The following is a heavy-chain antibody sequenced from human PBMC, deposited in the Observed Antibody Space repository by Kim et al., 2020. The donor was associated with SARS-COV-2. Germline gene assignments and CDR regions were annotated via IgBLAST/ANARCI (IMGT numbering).Heavy chain of an antibody. Sequence: GGSLRLSCAASGFTFSDYYMSWIRQAPGKGLEGVSYISSSGNTIYYADSVKGRFTISRDNAKNSLYLQMNSLRADDTAVYYCALAVSGAFDYWGQGTLVTVSS. CDR1: GFTFSDYY. V-gene: IGHV3-11*04. J-gene: IGHJ4*02. CDR3: ALAVSGAFDY. CDR2: ISSSGNTI. D-gene: IGHD4-4*01.